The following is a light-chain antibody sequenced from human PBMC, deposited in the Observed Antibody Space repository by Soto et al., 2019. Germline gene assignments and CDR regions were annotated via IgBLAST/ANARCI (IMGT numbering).Light chain of an antibody. Sequence: EIVMTHSPSTLALSPVERATLSCSASQSVSSNLACYQQKPGQAPRLLISDASNRATGIPARFSGSRSGTEFTLTINRLQSEDFAVYYCQRYNNWPLTFGGGTKVDIK. CDR1: QSVSSN. CDR2: DAS. V-gene: IGKV3D-15*01. J-gene: IGKJ4*01. CDR3: QRYNNWPLT.